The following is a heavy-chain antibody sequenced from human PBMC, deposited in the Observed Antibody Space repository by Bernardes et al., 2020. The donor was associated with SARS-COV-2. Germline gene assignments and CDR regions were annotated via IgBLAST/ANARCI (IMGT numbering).Heavy chain of an antibody. J-gene: IGHJ4*02. V-gene: IGHV3-48*01. D-gene: IGHD6-13*01. Sequence: GGSLRLSCAASGFIFSTCNMNWVRQAPGRGPEWLEYIDLSSSNIVYADSVKGRFTISRDNGKNMLFLQMNNLKVEDTALYYCASGKEYGSSWFAFWGQGTLVTVSS. CDR3: ASGKEYGSSWFAF. CDR1: GFIFSTCN. CDR2: IDLSSSNI.